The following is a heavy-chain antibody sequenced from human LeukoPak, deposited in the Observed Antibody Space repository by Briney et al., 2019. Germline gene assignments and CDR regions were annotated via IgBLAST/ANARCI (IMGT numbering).Heavy chain of an antibody. J-gene: IGHJ4*02. CDR2: IWYDGSNK. V-gene: IGHV3-33*01. CDR3: ARDSNYDFWSGQSEIDY. CDR1: GFTFSSYG. Sequence: GRSLRLSCAASGFTFSSYGMHWVRQAPGKGLERVAVIWYDGSNKYYADSVKGRFTISRDNSKNTLYLQMNSLRAEDTAVYYCARDSNYDFWSGQSEIDYWGQGTLVTVSS. D-gene: IGHD3-3*01.